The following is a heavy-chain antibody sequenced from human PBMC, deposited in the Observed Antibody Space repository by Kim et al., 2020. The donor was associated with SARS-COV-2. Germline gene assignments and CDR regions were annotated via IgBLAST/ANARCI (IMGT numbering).Heavy chain of an antibody. D-gene: IGHD3-10*01. CDR2: ITSSSNRI. Sequence: GGSLRLSCAASRFTFTSYDMNWVRQAPGKGLEWISFITSSSNRIHYADSVKGGITNSRDNAKNSLYLQMDSLRDEDTAVYYCARETGSASIWYFDLWGRGPLVT. J-gene: IGHJ2*01. CDR1: RFTFTSYD. CDR3: ARETGSASIWYFDL. V-gene: IGHV3-48*02.